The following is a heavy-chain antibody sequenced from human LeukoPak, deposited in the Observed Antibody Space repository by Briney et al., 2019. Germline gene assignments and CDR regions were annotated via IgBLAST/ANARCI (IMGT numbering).Heavy chain of an antibody. J-gene: IGHJ4*02. D-gene: IGHD3-22*01. CDR3: ARHYYDSSDSYSFDY. CDR2: IYYSGST. Sequence: SETLSLTCTVSGGSISSYYWSWIRQPPGKGLEWIGYIYYSGSTNYNPSLKSRVTISVDTSKNQFSLKLSSVTAADKAVYYRARHYYDSSDSYSFDYWGQGTLVTVSS. V-gene: IGHV4-59*08. CDR1: GGSISSYY.